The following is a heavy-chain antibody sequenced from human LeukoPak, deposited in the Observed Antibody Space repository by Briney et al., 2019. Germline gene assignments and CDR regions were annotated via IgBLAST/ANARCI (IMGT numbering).Heavy chain of an antibody. CDR1: GGSFSSGGYY. Sequence: SQTLSLTCTVSGGSFSSGGYYWSWVRQHTGKGLEWIAYTSYSGSTYYNPSLQSRVTMSVDTSKNQFSLKLSSVTAADTAIYYCARVNYGDSSFDYWGQGTLVTVSS. D-gene: IGHD4-17*01. CDR2: TSYSGST. CDR3: ARVNYGDSSFDY. V-gene: IGHV4-31*03. J-gene: IGHJ4*02.